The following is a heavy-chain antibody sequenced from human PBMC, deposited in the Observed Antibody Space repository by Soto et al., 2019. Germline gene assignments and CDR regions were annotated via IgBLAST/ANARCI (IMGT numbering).Heavy chain of an antibody. Sequence: RGESLKISCKGSGYSFAGYWITWVRQKPGKGLEWMGRIDPSDSQTYYSPSFRGHVTISATKSITTVFLQWSSLRASDNAMYYCARQIYDSDTGPNFQYYFDSWGQGTPVTVSS. CDR3: ARQIYDSDTGPNFQYYFDS. D-gene: IGHD3-22*01. J-gene: IGHJ4*02. V-gene: IGHV5-10-1*01. CDR2: IDPSDSQT. CDR1: GYSFAGYW.